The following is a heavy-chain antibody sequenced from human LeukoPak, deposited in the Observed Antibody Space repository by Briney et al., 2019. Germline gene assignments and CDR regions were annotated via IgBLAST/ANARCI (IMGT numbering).Heavy chain of an antibody. D-gene: IGHD3-22*01. CDR3: ARGTTLYDSSGDDFDY. CDR2: IWYDGSNK. CDR1: GFNFFTYG. V-gene: IGHV3-33*01. Sequence: GGSLRLSCAASGFNFFTYGMHWVRQAPGKGLEWVAVIWYDGSNKYYADSVKGRFTISRDNSKNALYLQMNSLRAEDTAVYYCARGTTLYDSSGDDFDYWGQGTLVTVSS. J-gene: IGHJ4*02.